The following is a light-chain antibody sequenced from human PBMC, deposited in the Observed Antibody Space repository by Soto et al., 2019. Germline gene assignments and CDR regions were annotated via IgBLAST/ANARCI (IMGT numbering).Light chain of an antibody. J-gene: IGKJ4*01. CDR2: DAF. Sequence: EIVMTQSPAILSVSPGERATLSCRASQRVNTDVAWYQQKPGQAPRLLIHDAFDRATEIPARFSGSASGTEFTLTISSLQSEDFAVYYCQQYSNWPLTFGGGTKVDNK. CDR3: QQYSNWPLT. V-gene: IGKV3-15*01. CDR1: QRVNTD.